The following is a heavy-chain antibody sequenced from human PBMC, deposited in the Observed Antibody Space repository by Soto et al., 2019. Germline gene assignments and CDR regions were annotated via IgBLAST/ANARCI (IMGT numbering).Heavy chain of an antibody. V-gene: IGHV3-74*01. D-gene: IGHD7-27*01. CDR1: GFTFSSHW. Sequence: GGSLRLSCAASGFTFSSHWMHWVRQAPGKGLVWVSRINGDGSTTNYADSVKGRFTISRDNAKNTLYLQMNSLRAEDTAVYYCASSLLTPFDYWGQGTLVTVSS. J-gene: IGHJ4*02. CDR2: INGDGSTT. CDR3: ASSLLTPFDY.